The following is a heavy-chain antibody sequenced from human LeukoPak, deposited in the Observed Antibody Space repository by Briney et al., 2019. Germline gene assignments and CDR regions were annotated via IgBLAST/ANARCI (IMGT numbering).Heavy chain of an antibody. CDR1: GFTFSNAW. D-gene: IGHD3-9*01. Sequence: PGGSLRLSCAASGFTFSNAWMRWVRHAPGKGLEWVGRIKSKSDGGRTDYAAPVKGRFTISRDDSKNTLYLEMNSLKTEDTAVYYCSTVQDLTGYYVNYYFDHWGQGTLVTVSS. CDR3: STVQDLTGYYVNYYFDH. J-gene: IGHJ4*02. V-gene: IGHV3-15*01. CDR2: IKSKSDGGRT.